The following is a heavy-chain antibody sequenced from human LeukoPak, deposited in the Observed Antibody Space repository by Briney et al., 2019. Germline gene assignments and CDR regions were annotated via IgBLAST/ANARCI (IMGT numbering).Heavy chain of an antibody. J-gene: IGHJ4*02. V-gene: IGHV1-2*02. Sequence: WASVKVSCKASGCTFTGYYMHWVRQAPGQGLEWMRWINPNSGGTNYAQKFQGRVTMTRDTSISTAYMELSRLRSDDTAVYYCASFGYSYGLDYFDYWGQGTLVTVSS. D-gene: IGHD5-18*01. CDR2: INPNSGGT. CDR1: GCTFTGYY. CDR3: ASFGYSYGLDYFDY.